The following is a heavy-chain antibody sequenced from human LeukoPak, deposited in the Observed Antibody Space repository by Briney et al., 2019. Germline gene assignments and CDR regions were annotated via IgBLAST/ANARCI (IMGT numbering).Heavy chain of an antibody. Sequence: ASVKVSCKASGYTFTGYYMHWVRQAPGQGLEWMGWINPNSGGTNYAQKFQGRVTMTRDTSISTAYMELSRLRSDDTAVYYCARQDDSSGYYYGYFQHWGQGTLVTVSS. CDR3: ARQDDSSGYYYGYFQH. D-gene: IGHD3-22*01. J-gene: IGHJ1*01. CDR2: INPNSGGT. CDR1: GYTFTGYY. V-gene: IGHV1-2*02.